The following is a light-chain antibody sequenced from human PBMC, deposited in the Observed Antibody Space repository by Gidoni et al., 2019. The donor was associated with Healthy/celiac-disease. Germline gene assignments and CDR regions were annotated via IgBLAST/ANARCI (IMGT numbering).Light chain of an antibody. CDR1: SSNLGMNT. J-gene: IGLJ3*02. Sequence: QSVLTQPPSASGTPGQRVTIPCSGSSSNLGMNTANWYQQLPGTAPKLLIHSNDQRPSGVPGRFSGPKSGTSGSLAISGLQSEDEADYYCAAWDDSLNGRWVFGGGTKLTVL. CDR3: AAWDDSLNGRWV. V-gene: IGLV1-44*01. CDR2: SND.